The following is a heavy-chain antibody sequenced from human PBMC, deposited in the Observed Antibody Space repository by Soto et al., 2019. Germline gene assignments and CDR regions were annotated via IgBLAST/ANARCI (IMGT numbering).Heavy chain of an antibody. Sequence: AGGSLRLSCAASGFTFSSYAMSWVRQAPGKGLEWVSAISGSGGSTYYADSVKGRFTISRDNSKNTLYLQMNSLRAEDTAVYYCAKGHGRGGGMDVWGQGTTVTVSS. CDR3: AKGHGRGGGMDV. CDR2: ISGSGGST. CDR1: GFTFSSYA. D-gene: IGHD3-10*01. J-gene: IGHJ6*02. V-gene: IGHV3-23*01.